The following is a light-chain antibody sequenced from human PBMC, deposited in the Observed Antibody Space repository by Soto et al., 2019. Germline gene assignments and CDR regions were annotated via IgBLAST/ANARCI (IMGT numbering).Light chain of an antibody. J-gene: IGLJ1*01. CDR1: SSDVGGYNY. CDR2: DVS. CDR3: SSYTSSSTL. Sequence: QSALTQPRSVSGSPGQSVTISCTGTSSDVGGYNYVSWYQHNPGKAPKLMIFDVSARPSGVPDRFSGSKSANTASLTISGLQTEDEADYYCSSYTSSSTLFGTGTKLTVL. V-gene: IGLV2-11*01.